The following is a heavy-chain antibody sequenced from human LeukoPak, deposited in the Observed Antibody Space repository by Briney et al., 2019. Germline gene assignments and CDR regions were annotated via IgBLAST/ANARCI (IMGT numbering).Heavy chain of an antibody. CDR3: ARDQRLVAGTFYFDY. CDR1: GYTFIGYF. CDR2: INPNGGRI. J-gene: IGHJ4*02. Sequence: GASVKVSCTASGYTFIGYFIHWVRQAPGQGLEWMGWINPNGGRINYAQKFQGRITMTRDTSISTAYMELSRLRSDDSAVYYCARDQRLVAGTFYFDYSGQGTLVTVSS. V-gene: IGHV1-2*02. D-gene: IGHD6-19*01.